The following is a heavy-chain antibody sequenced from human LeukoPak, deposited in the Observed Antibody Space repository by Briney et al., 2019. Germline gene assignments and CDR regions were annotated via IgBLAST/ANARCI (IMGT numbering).Heavy chain of an antibody. J-gene: IGHJ5*02. Sequence: GGSLRLSCAASGFPFTNYDMHWVRQVTGKGLEWVSAIGIAGDTYYPGSVRGRFTISRENAKNSLYLQMNSLRDEDTAVYYCAKGKAYDNLDWFDPWGQGTLVTVSS. CDR1: GFPFTNYD. V-gene: IGHV3-13*04. CDR3: AKGKAYDNLDWFDP. D-gene: IGHD3-9*01. CDR2: IGIAGDT.